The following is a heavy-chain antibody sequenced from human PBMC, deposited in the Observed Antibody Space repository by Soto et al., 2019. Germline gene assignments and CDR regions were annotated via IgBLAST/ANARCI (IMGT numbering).Heavy chain of an antibody. D-gene: IGHD7-27*01. CDR1: GGSISSGGYY. CDR3: ASSETGEEGFDAFDI. Sequence: SETLSLTCTVSGGSISSGGYYWSWIRQHPGEGLEWIGYIYYSGSTYYNPSLKSRVTISVDTSKNQFSLKLSSVTAADTAVYYCASSETGEEGFDAFDIWGQGTMVTVSS. V-gene: IGHV4-31*03. J-gene: IGHJ3*02. CDR2: IYYSGST.